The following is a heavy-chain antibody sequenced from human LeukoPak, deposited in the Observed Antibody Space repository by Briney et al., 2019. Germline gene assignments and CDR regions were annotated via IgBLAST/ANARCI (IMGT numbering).Heavy chain of an antibody. CDR1: GGSISSYY. D-gene: IGHD6-6*01. CDR3: ARARQGSSSPLYYYYYMDV. Sequence: PSKTRPLTCTVPGGSISSYYWGWFRQPAGKGLEWIGRIYTRGSTNYNPSLKSRVTMSVDTSKNQFSLKLSSVTAADTAVYYCARARQGSSSPLYYYYYMDVWGKGTTVTVSS. CDR2: IYTRGST. J-gene: IGHJ6*03. V-gene: IGHV4-4*07.